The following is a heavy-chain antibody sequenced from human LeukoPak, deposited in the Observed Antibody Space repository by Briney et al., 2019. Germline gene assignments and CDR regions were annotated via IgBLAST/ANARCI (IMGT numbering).Heavy chain of an antibody. CDR2: LYRGGNT. CDR3: ARDRIEGATSDFDY. CDR1: GLTVSDNF. Sequence: GGSLRLSCAASGLTVSDNFMSWVRQAPGKGLEWVSVLYRGGNTYYADSVRGRFTISRDNSKNMVYLQMNSLTAEDTAVYYCARDRIEGATSDFDYWGQGTRVTVSS. D-gene: IGHD2-21*01. V-gene: IGHV3-66*01. J-gene: IGHJ4*02.